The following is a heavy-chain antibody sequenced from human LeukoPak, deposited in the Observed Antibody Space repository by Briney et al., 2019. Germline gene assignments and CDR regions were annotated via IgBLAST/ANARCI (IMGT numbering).Heavy chain of an antibody. CDR1: GYSISTGYY. V-gene: IGHV4-38-2*02. D-gene: IGHD3-10*01. CDR2: FYHGGST. CDR3: ARDSPLTYYYGSGTLNY. J-gene: IGHJ4*02. Sequence: SETLSLTCTVSGYSISTGYYWDWIRQPPGKGLEWIGTFYHGGSTYYNPSLKSRVTISVDTSKNQFSLNLTSVTAADTAVYYCARDSPLTYYYGSGTLNYWGQGTLVTVSS.